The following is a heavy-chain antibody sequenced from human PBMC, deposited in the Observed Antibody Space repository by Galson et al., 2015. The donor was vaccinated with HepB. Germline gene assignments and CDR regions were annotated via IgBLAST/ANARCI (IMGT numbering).Heavy chain of an antibody. CDR3: ARGSNYDPSMVYYYYGMDV. CDR2: ISAYNGNT. Sequence: SVKVSCKASGYTFTGYGISWVRQAPGQGLEWMGWISAYNGNTNYAQKLQGRVTMTTDTSTSTAYMELRSLRSDDTAVYYCARGSNYDPSMVYYYYGMDVWGQGTTATVSS. D-gene: IGHD4-11*01. CDR1: GYTFTGYG. V-gene: IGHV1-18*04. J-gene: IGHJ6*02.